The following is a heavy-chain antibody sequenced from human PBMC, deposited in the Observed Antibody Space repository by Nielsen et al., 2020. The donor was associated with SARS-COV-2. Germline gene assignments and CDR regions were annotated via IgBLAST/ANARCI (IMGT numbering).Heavy chain of an antibody. CDR2: ISGSAGRA. CDR1: GFTFSTYA. V-gene: IGHV3-23*01. CDR3: AKNKYYYYYMDV. J-gene: IGHJ6*03. Sequence: GESLKISCAASGFTFSTYAMSWVRQAPGKGLEWVSSISGSAGRAYYADSVKGRFTISRDNSKNTLYLQMNSLRAEDTAVYYCAKNKYYYYYMDVWGKGTTVTVSS.